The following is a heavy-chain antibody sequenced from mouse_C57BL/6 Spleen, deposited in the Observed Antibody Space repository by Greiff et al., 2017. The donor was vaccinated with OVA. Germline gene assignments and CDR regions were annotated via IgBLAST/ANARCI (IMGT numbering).Heavy chain of an antibody. CDR3: AVYYDYDGGFAY. V-gene: IGHV14-3*01. D-gene: IGHD2-4*01. J-gene: IGHJ3*01. CDR2: IDPANGNT. Sequence: VQLKESVAELVRPGASVKLSCTASGFNIKNTYMHWVKQRPEQGLEWIGRIDPANGNTKYAPKFQGKATITADTSSNTAYLQLSSLTSEDTAIYYCAVYYDYDGGFAYWGQGTLVTVSA. CDR1: GFNIKNTY.